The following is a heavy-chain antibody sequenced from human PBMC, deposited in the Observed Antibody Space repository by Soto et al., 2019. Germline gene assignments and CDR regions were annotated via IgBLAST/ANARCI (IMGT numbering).Heavy chain of an antibody. CDR3: ARDKGMATIRRFDY. CDR2: ISSSSSYI. D-gene: IGHD5-12*01. J-gene: IGHJ4*02. V-gene: IGHV3-21*01. Sequence: GGSLRLSCAASGFTFSSYSMNWVRQAPGKGLEWVSSISSSSSYIYYADSVKGRFTISRDNAKNSLYLQMNSLRAEDTAVYYCARDKGMATIRRFDYWGQGTLVTVSS. CDR1: GFTFSSYS.